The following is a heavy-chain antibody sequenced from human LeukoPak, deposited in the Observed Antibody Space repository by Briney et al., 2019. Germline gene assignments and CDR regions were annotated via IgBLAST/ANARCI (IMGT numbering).Heavy chain of an antibody. CDR1: GFTFSNYA. J-gene: IGHJ4*02. V-gene: IGHV3-23*01. D-gene: IGHD3-16*01. Sequence: PGGSLRRYCAASGFTFSNYAMSWVRQAPGQGLDWVSAISDSGVTAYYADSVKGRFTISRDNSKSTLYLQMNSLRAEDTAVYYCANLNAPYWGNFDYWGQGTLVTVSS. CDR3: ANLNAPYWGNFDY. CDR2: ISDSGVTA.